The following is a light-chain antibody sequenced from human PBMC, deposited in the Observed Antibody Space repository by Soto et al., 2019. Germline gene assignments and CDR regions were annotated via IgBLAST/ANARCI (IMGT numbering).Light chain of an antibody. CDR2: DVS. J-gene: IGLJ1*01. V-gene: IGLV2-14*03. Sequence: QSALTQPASVSGSPGQSITISCTGTSSDVGGNKYVSWYQHYPGKAPKLMICDVSNRPSGVSNRFPGSKSGNTASLTISGLQAEDEADYYCSAFTGTTYVFGTGTKLTVL. CDR3: SAFTGTTYV. CDR1: SSDVGGNKY.